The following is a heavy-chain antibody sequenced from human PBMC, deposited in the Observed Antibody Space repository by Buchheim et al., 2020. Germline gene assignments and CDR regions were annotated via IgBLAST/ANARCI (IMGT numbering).Heavy chain of an antibody. D-gene: IGHD5-18*01. CDR1: GFTFSSYE. J-gene: IGHJ4*02. CDR2: ISSSGSTI. Sequence: EVQLVESGGGLVQPGGSLRLSCAASGFTFSSYEMNWVRQAPGKGLEWVSYISSSGSTIYYADSVKGRFTISRDNAKHSLSLPMNSLRAEDTAVYYCARDEGIRLWFESYDYWGQGTL. CDR3: ARDEGIRLWFESYDY. V-gene: IGHV3-48*03.